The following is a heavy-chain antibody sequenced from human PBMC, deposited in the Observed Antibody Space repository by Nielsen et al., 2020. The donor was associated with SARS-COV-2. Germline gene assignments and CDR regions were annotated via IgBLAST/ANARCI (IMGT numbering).Heavy chain of an antibody. V-gene: IGHV3-30*18. CDR3: AKISWYYYGEDAFDI. CDR1: GFTFSSYG. Sequence: GESLKISCAASGFTFSSYGMHWVRQAPGKGLEWVAVISYDRSNKYYADSVKGRFTISRDNSKNTLYLQMNSLRAEDTAVYYCAKISWYYYGEDAFDIWGQGTMVTVSS. D-gene: IGHD3-10*01. J-gene: IGHJ3*02. CDR2: ISYDRSNK.